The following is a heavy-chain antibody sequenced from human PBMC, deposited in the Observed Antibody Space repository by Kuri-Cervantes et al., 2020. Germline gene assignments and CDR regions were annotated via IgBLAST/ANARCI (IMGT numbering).Heavy chain of an antibody. CDR2: INHSGST. D-gene: IGHD3-10*02. J-gene: IGHJ5*02. V-gene: IGHV4-34*01. Sequence: SETLSLTCAVYGGSFSGYYWSWIRQPPGKGLEWIGEINHSGSTNYNPSLKSRVTISVDTSKNQFSLKLSPVTAADTAVYYCARGVVTMSKFGSSFDPWGQGTLVTVSS. CDR1: GGSFSGYY. CDR3: ARGVVTMSKFGSSFDP.